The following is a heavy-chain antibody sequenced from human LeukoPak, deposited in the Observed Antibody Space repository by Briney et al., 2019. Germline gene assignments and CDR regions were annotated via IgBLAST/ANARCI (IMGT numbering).Heavy chain of an antibody. Sequence: PGGSLRLSCAASGFTFSTYAMSWVRQAPGEGLEWVSAISGSGGSTYYADSVKGRFTISRDKSKNTLYLQMNSLRAEDTAVYYCAKQGYCSGGSCYPYWFEPWGQGTLVTVSS. CDR3: AKQGYCSGGSCYPYWFEP. CDR2: ISGSGGST. J-gene: IGHJ5*02. CDR1: GFTFSTYA. V-gene: IGHV3-23*01. D-gene: IGHD2-15*01.